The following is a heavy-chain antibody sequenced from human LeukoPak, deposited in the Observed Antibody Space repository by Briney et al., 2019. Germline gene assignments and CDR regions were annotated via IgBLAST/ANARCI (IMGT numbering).Heavy chain of an antibody. J-gene: IGHJ4*02. V-gene: IGHV3-48*01. CDR2: VSGSGSTV. CDR1: GFTLSDHI. Sequence: PGGSLRLSCAASGFTLSDHIMNWVRQLPGKRLEWVAYVSGSGSTVYYADSVKGRFTISRDNGKSSLYLQMNSLRVEDTALYYCVRQFASWGQGTLVTVSS. CDR3: VRQFAS.